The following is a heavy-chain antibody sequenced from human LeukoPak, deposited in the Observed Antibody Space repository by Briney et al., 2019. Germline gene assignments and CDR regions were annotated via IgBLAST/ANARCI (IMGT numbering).Heavy chain of an antibody. CDR2: IYYSGST. CDR1: GGSISSSSYY. Sequence: SETLSLTCAVSGGSISSSSYYWGWIRQPPGKGLEWIGIIYYSGSTYYNPSLTSRVTISVDTSKNQFSLKLSSVTAADTAVYYCARRAYYDFWSAQDYGMDVWGQGTMVTVSS. V-gene: IGHV4-39*01. D-gene: IGHD3-3*01. J-gene: IGHJ6*02. CDR3: ARRAYYDFWSAQDYGMDV.